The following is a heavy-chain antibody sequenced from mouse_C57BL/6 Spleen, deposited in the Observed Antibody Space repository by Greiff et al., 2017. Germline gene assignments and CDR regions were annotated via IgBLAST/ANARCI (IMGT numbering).Heavy chain of an antibody. CDR1: GFTFSDYG. Sequence: EVKLVESGGGLVKPGGSLKLSCAASGFTFSDYGMHWVRQAPEKGLEWVAYISSGSSTIYYADTVKGRFTISRDNAKNTLFLQMTSLRSEDTAMYYCAGPAPMGSLFAYWGQGTLVTVSA. CDR3: AGPAPMGSLFAY. V-gene: IGHV5-17*01. J-gene: IGHJ3*01. CDR2: ISSGSSTI. D-gene: IGHD1-1*02.